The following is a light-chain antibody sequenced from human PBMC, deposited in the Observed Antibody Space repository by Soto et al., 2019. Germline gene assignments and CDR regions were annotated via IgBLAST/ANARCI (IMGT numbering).Light chain of an antibody. V-gene: IGLV2-14*01. CDR2: DVS. J-gene: IGLJ1*01. CDR1: SSDVGGYNY. Sequence: QSALTQPASVSGSPGQSITISCTGTSSDVGGYNYVSWYQQHPGQAPKLMIYDVSNRPSGVSNRFSGSKSGNTASLTISGLQAEDEAEYYCSSYTSSSTLVFGTGTKVTGL. CDR3: SSYTSSSTLV.